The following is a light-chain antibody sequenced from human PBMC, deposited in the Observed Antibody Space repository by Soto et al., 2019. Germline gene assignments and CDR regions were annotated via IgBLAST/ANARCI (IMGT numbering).Light chain of an antibody. Sequence: EIVMTQSPATLSVSPGERATLSSRASQSVSSNLAWYQQKPGQAPRLLIYGASTRATGIPDRFSGSGSGTDFTLTISSLQAEDVAVYYCQQYYGNPPITFGQGTRLEI. J-gene: IGKJ5*01. CDR2: GAS. CDR3: QQYYGNPPIT. CDR1: QSVSSN. V-gene: IGKV3-15*01.